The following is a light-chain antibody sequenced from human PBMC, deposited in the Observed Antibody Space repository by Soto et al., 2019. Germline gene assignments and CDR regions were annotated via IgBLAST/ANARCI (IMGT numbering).Light chain of an antibody. CDR1: QNVYNN. CDR2: DAA. Sequence: ESVMTQSPATLSESQEEKATLSCKATQNVYNNLAWYQQRPGQPPRLLIYDAATRATGISARFSGSGYGTEFTLTISSLQSEDFAVYFCQQCRNWPLTFGGGTKVDIK. V-gene: IGKV3-15*01. CDR3: QQCRNWPLT. J-gene: IGKJ4*01.